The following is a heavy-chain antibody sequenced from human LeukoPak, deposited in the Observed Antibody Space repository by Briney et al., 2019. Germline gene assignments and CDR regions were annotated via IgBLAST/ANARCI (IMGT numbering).Heavy chain of an antibody. J-gene: IGHJ3*02. Sequence: ASVKVSCKASGYTFTGYYMHWVRQAPGQGLEWMGWINPNSGGTNYAQKFQGRVTMTRDTSISTAYMELSRLRSDDTAVYYCASAGVVAATLNRAFDIWGQGTMVTVSS. CDR1: GYTFTGYY. D-gene: IGHD2-15*01. CDR3: ASAGVVAATLNRAFDI. CDR2: INPNSGGT. V-gene: IGHV1-2*02.